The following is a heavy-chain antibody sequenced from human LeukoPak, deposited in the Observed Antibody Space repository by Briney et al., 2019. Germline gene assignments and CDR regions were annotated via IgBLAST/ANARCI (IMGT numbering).Heavy chain of an antibody. V-gene: IGHV1-18*01. J-gene: IGHJ3*02. CDR1: GYTFTSYG. Sequence: GASVKVSCKASGYTFTSYGISWVRQSPGQRLEGMGWISAYNGNTNYAQKLQGRVTMTTDTSTSTAYKELRSLRSDDTAVYYCARDDSAGWSATTETHDAFDIWGQGTMVTVS. D-gene: IGHD4-17*01. CDR3: ARDDSAGWSATTETHDAFDI. CDR2: ISAYNGNT.